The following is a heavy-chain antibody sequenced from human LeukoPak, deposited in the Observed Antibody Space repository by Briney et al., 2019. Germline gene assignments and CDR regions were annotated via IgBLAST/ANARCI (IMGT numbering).Heavy chain of an antibody. J-gene: IGHJ4*02. V-gene: IGHV4-34*09. Sequence: SETLSLTCAVYGGSFSGYYWSWIRQPPGKGLEWIGEINHSGSTNYNPSLKSRVTISVDTSKNQFSLKLSSVTAADTAVYYRARDGGRYFDYWGQGTLVTVSS. CDR2: INHSGST. D-gene: IGHD3-16*01. CDR1: GGSFSGYY. CDR3: ARDGGRYFDY.